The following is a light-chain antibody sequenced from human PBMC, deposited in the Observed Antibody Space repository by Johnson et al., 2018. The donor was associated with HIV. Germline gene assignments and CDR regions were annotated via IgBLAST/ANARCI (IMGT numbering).Light chain of an antibody. CDR1: SSNIGNNY. Sequence: QSVLTQPPSVSAAPGQNVNISCSGGSSNIGNNYVSWYQQFPGTAPKLLIYENNKRPSGIPDRFSDSQSGASAALANTGLHTGDKAAYYCGTRATSLGAQYVFGSGTKVTVL. CDR2: ENN. CDR3: GTRATSLGAQYV. J-gene: IGLJ1*01. V-gene: IGLV1-51*02.